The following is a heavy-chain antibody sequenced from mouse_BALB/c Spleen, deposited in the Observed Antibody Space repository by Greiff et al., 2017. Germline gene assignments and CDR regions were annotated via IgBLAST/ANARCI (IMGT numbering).Heavy chain of an antibody. D-gene: IGHD4-1*01. CDR2: ISSGSSTI. Sequence: EVMLVESGGGLVQPGGSRNLSCAASGFTFSSFGMHWVRQAPEKGLEWVAYISSGSSTIYYADTVKGRFTISRDNPKNTLFLQMTSLRSEDTAMYYCARTGTKGAWFAYWGQGTLVTVSA. V-gene: IGHV5-17*02. CDR3: ARTGTKGAWFAY. CDR1: GFTFSSFG. J-gene: IGHJ3*01.